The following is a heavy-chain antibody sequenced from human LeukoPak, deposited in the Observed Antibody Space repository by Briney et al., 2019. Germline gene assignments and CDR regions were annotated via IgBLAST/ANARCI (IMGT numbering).Heavy chain of an antibody. Sequence: GGSLRLSCGASGFIFSSYGMHWVRQAPGKGLEWVAVISYDGSNKYYADSVKGRFTISRDNSKNTLYVQMNSLRAEDTAVYYRAREVAYYYDSSGYSGAFDIWGQGTMVTVSS. J-gene: IGHJ3*02. CDR2: ISYDGSNK. CDR3: AREVAYYYDSSGYSGAFDI. D-gene: IGHD3-22*01. V-gene: IGHV3-30*03. CDR1: GFIFSSYG.